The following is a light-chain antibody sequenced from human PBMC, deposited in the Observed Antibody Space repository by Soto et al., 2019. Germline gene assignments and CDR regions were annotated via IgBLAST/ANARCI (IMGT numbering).Light chain of an antibody. CDR2: EVS. CDR1: SSDVGGYNY. J-gene: IGLJ1*01. CDR3: SSYTTSSYPYV. V-gene: IGLV2-14*01. Sequence: QSALTQPASVSGSPGQSITISCTGTSSDVGGYNYVSWYQQHPGKAPKLMIYEVSNRPSGVSNRFSGSKSGNTASLTISGLHAEDEDDYYCSSYTTSSYPYVFGTGTKVTVL.